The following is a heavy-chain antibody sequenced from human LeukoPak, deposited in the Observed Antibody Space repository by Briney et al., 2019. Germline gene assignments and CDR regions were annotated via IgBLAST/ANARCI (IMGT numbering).Heavy chain of an antibody. Sequence: GGSLRLSCAASGFTFSSYSMNWVRQAPGKGLEWLSFISSSSGTMYYADSVKGGFTISRDNAKNSLYLQMNRLRDEDTAVYYCARPLTYNYFDHWGQGTLVTVSS. CDR1: GFTFSSYS. D-gene: IGHD4/OR15-4a*01. CDR2: ISSSSGTM. V-gene: IGHV3-48*02. CDR3: ARPLTYNYFDH. J-gene: IGHJ4*02.